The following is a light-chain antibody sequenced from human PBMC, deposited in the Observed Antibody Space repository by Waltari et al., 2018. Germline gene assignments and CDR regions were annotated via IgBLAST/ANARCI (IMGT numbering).Light chain of an antibody. V-gene: IGLV3-25*03. J-gene: IGLJ3*02. CDR1: ALPTQY. CDR2: KDT. Sequence: SYELTQPPSVSVSPGQTARITCSGDALPTQYAYWYQQKQGQAPVLVIYKDTERPSGIPERFSGSSSGTTVTLTISGVQAEDEADYYCQSADSSGTYKVFGGGTKLTVL. CDR3: QSADSSGTYKV.